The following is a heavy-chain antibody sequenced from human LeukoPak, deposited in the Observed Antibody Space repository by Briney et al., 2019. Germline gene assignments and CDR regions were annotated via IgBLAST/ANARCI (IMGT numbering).Heavy chain of an antibody. V-gene: IGHV1-69*01. Sequence: ASVKVSCKASGGGFTFTSHAISWVRQAPGQGLEWMGGLIPIYGSANYAQKFQGRVTITSDESTRTVYMELSSLRPEDSAVYYCAGFFYDNSGDAFDIWGQGTLVTVSS. CDR1: GGGFTFTSHA. CDR2: LIPIYGSA. J-gene: IGHJ3*02. CDR3: AGFFYDNSGDAFDI. D-gene: IGHD3-22*01.